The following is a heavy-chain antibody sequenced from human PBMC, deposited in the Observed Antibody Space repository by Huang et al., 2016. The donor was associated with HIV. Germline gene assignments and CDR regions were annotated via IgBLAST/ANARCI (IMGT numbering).Heavy chain of an antibody. Sequence: QVQLVQSGAEVKKPGSSVKVSCKASGGTFSSYAISWVRQAPGQGLEWMGGILPIFGTANYAQKFQGRVTITADESTSTAYMELGSVRSEDTAVYYCARARGYYDSSVSYYFDYWGQGTLVTVSS. D-gene: IGHD3-22*01. J-gene: IGHJ4*02. V-gene: IGHV1-69*13. CDR1: GGTFSSYA. CDR2: ILPIFGTA. CDR3: ARARGYYDSSVSYYFDY.